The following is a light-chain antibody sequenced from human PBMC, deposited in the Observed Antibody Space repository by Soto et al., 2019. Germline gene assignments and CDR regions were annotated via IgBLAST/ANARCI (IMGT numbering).Light chain of an antibody. Sequence: EIVLTQSPATLSLSPGERATLSCRASESISSYLAWYQQRPGQAPSLLIYDASNRATGIPARFSGSGSGTDFTLTIDNLEREDFAVYYCQQRSKWPLTFGGGTKVEI. CDR2: DAS. CDR3: QQRSKWPLT. J-gene: IGKJ4*01. V-gene: IGKV3-11*01. CDR1: ESISSY.